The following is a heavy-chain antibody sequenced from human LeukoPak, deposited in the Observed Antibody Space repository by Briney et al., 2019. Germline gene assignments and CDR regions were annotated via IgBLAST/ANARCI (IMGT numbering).Heavy chain of an antibody. CDR2: FYSGGYT. CDR1: GFTVSSNY. D-gene: IGHD3-10*01. Sequence: GGSLRLSCAASGFTVSSNYMSWIRQAPGKGLEWVSIFYSGGYTYYADSVKGRFTISRNNSKNTLYLQMNSLRAEDTAVYYCARGEYYYYYYMDVWGRGTTVTVSS. V-gene: IGHV3-66*02. J-gene: IGHJ6*03. CDR3: ARGEYYYYYYMDV.